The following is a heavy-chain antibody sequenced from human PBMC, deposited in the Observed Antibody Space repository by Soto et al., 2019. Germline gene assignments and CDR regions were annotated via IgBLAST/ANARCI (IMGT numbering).Heavy chain of an antibody. J-gene: IGHJ4*02. CDR1: GFTFNNYA. CDR2: ISATGGST. Sequence: GSLRLSCAASGFTFNNYAMNWVRQAPGKGLEWVATISATGGSTYYADSVKGRFTISRDNSKNTLYLQMNGLRVEDTAVYYCAKDRLAGNFDYWGQGTPVTGSS. CDR3: AKDRLAGNFDY. V-gene: IGHV3-23*01.